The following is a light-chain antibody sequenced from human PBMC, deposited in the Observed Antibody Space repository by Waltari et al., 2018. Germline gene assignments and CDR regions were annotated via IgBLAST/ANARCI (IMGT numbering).Light chain of an antibody. V-gene: IGKV3-11*01. CDR1: RSVGNY. J-gene: IGKJ2*01. Sequence: ELVLTQSPATLSLSPGERATLSCRASRSVGNYLAWYQQKPGQAPRLLIYDASIRATGIPARFSGSGSGTDFTLTISSLEPEDFAVYFCQQRGNWPSGYTFGQGTKLEIK. CDR2: DAS. CDR3: QQRGNWPSGYT.